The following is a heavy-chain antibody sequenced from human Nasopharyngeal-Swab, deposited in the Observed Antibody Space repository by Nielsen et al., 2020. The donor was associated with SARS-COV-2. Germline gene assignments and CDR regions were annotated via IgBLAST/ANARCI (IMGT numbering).Heavy chain of an antibody. Sequence: VRQAPGKGLELVSSISSSSSYIYYADSVKGRLTISRDNAKNSLYLQMNSLRVEDTAIYYCARGYCSGGSCPLDHWGQGTLVTV. CDR2: ISSSSSYI. CDR3: ARGYCSGGSCPLDH. V-gene: IGHV3-21*01. J-gene: IGHJ4*02. D-gene: IGHD2-15*01.